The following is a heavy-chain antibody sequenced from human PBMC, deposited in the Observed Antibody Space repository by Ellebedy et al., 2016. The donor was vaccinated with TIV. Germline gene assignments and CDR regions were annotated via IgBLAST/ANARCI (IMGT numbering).Heavy chain of an antibody. D-gene: IGHD4-17*01. CDR3: ARDLGSSTVTTMARDC. J-gene: IGHJ4*02. V-gene: IGHV1-46*01. CDR2: INPSGGST. Sequence: ASVKVSCXASGYTFTSYYMHWVRQAPGQGLEWMGIINPSGGSTSYAQKFQGRVTMTRDTSTSTVYMELSSLRSEDTAVYYCARDLGSSTVTTMARDCWGQGTLVTVSS. CDR1: GYTFTSYY.